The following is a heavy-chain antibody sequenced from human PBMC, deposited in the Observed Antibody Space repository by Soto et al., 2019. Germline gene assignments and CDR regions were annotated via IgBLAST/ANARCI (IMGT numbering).Heavy chain of an antibody. J-gene: IGHJ4*02. CDR1: GYSFAGYW. CDR3: ARQIYDSDTGPNFQYYFDS. CDR2: IDPSDSQT. D-gene: IGHD3-22*01. Sequence: SLNISFNLSGYSFAGYWITWVRQKPGKGLEWMGRIDPSDSQTYYSPSFRGHVTISVTKSITTVFLQWSSLRASDTAMYYCARQIYDSDTGPNFQYYFDSWGQGTPVTVSS. V-gene: IGHV5-10-1*01.